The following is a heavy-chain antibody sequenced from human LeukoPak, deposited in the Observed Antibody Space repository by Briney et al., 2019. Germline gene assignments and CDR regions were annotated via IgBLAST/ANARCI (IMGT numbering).Heavy chain of an antibody. CDR3: ARRTKLGNIAY. CDR1: GFTVINYS. V-gene: IGHV3-30*03. CDR2: ISYERSNK. J-gene: IGHJ4*02. D-gene: IGHD1-7*01. Sequence: GGSLRLSCAASGFTVINYSGHWVRQALGKRLEWGAVISYERSNKYYADSVKGRFTISRDNSKNTQYLQMNSLRAEDTAVYYCARRTKLGNIAYWGQGTLVTVSS.